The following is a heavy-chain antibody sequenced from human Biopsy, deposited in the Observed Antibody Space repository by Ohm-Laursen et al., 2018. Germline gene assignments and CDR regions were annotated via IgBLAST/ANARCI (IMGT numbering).Heavy chain of an antibody. V-gene: IGHV4-59*11. CDR3: ARGSNEYGGLYFPH. Sequence: SETLSLTWTVSGGSFTGHYWTWIRQRQGQGLEWIGHISHTGYTSYKSSLKSRVTISLDTSRKHFLLKLTSLAAADTAVYYCARGSNEYGGLYFPHWGQGTLVTVSS. D-gene: IGHD4-23*01. J-gene: IGHJ1*01. CDR2: ISHTGYT. CDR1: GGSFTGHY.